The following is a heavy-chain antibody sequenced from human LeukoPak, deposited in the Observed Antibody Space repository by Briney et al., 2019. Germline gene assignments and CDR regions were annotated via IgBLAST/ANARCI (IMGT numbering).Heavy chain of an antibody. CDR2: IYYSGST. Sequence: SETLSLTCTVSGGSISSGDYYWSWIRQPPGKGLEWIGYIYYSGSTYYNPSLKSRVTISVDTSKNQFSLKLSSVTAADTAVYYCARERGYYTRFYYYMDVWGKGTTVTVSS. J-gene: IGHJ6*03. CDR3: ARERGYYTRFYYYMDV. CDR1: GGSISSGDYY. V-gene: IGHV4-30-4*08. D-gene: IGHD2/OR15-2a*01.